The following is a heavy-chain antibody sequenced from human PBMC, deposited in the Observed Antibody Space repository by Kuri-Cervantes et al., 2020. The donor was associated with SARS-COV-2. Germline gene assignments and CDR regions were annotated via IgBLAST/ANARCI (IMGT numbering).Heavy chain of an antibody. V-gene: IGHV4-59*12. CDR2: VYYRGST. J-gene: IGHJ3*02. Sequence: SETLSLTCTVSSGSISTYYWTWIRQPPGKGLEWIGYVYYRGSTNYNPSLKSRVTISVDTSKNQLSLNVSSVTAADTAVYYCARVSWGEWELRGHDAFDIWGQGTMVTVSS. D-gene: IGHD1-26*01. CDR1: SGSISTYY. CDR3: ARVSWGEWELRGHDAFDI.